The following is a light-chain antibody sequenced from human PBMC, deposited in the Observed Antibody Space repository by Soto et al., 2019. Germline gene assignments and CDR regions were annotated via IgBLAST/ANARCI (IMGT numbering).Light chain of an antibody. CDR3: QQYGSSPPYT. V-gene: IGKV3-20*01. CDR2: GAP. J-gene: IGKJ2*01. CDR1: QSVGSSY. Sequence: EIVLTQSPGTLSLSPGERATLSCRASQSVGSSYLAWYQQKPGQAPRLPIYGAPRRATGIPDKFSGSGSGTDFTLTISRLEPEDFAVYYCQQYGSSPPYTFGQGTKLEIK.